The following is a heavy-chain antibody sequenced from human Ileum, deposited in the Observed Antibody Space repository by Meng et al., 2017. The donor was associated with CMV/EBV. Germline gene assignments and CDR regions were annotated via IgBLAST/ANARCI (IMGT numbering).Heavy chain of an antibody. Sequence: GGSLRLSCAASGFTFSSYSMNWVRQAPGKGLEWVSSISSISSYIYYADSVEGRFTISRDNAKNSLYLQMNSLRAEHTAVYYCARAYSSSPFLDYWGQGTLVTVSS. CDR3: ARAYSSSPFLDY. CDR2: ISSISSYI. J-gene: IGHJ4*02. D-gene: IGHD6-6*01. V-gene: IGHV3-21*01. CDR1: GFTFSSYS.